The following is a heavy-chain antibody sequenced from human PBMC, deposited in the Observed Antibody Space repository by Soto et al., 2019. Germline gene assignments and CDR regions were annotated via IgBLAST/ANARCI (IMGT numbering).Heavy chain of an antibody. Sequence: GGSLRLSCAASGVTVSSNYMSWVRQAPGKGLEWVSVIYSGGSTYYADSVKGRFTISRDNSKNTLYLQMNSLRAEDTAVYYCAKRIAAAGPYFDYWGQGTLVTVSS. V-gene: IGHV3-53*01. CDR2: IYSGGST. CDR1: GVTVSSNY. CDR3: AKRIAAAGPYFDY. J-gene: IGHJ4*02. D-gene: IGHD6-13*01.